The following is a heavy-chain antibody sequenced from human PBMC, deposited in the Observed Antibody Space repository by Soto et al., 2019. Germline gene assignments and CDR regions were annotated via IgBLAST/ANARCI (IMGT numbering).Heavy chain of an antibody. J-gene: IGHJ1*01. Sequence: GESLKISCKGSGYSFTSYWIGWVRQMPGKGLEWMGIIYSGDSDTRYSPSFQGQVTISADKSISTAYLQWSSLKASDTAMYYCAIGSSSWYRLGYFQHWGQGTLVTVSS. CDR1: GYSFTSYW. CDR3: AIGSSSWYRLGYFQH. CDR2: IYSGDSDT. D-gene: IGHD6-13*01. V-gene: IGHV5-51*01.